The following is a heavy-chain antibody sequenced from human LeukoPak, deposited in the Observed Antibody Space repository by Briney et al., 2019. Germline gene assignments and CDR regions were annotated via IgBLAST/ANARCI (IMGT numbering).Heavy chain of an antibody. D-gene: IGHD6-13*01. CDR3: AKDIGAAAAEHGYFDY. CDR1: GFTFDDCA. CDR2: ISWNSGSI. V-gene: IGHV3-9*01. J-gene: IGHJ4*02. Sequence: GGSLRLSCAASGFTFDDCAMHWVRQAPGKGLEWVSGISWNSGSIGYADSVKGRFTISRDNAKNPLYLQMNSLRAEDTALYYCAKDIGAAAAEHGYFDYWGQGTLVTVSS.